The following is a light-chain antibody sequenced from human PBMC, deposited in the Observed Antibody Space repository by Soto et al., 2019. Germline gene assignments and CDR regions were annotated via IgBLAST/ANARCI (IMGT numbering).Light chain of an antibody. V-gene: IGLV2-14*01. CDR1: SSDVGAYNY. Sequence: QSALTQPASVSGSPGQSITISCTGTSSDVGAYNYVSWYQQHPGKAPKLMIYEVSNRPSGVSDRCSGSRSGNTASLTISGLQAEDESDYYCSSYTSSSTWVFGGGTKLTVL. CDR2: EVS. CDR3: SSYTSSSTWV. J-gene: IGLJ3*02.